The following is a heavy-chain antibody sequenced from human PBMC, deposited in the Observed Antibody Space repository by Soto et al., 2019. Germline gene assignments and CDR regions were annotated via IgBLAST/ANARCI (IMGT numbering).Heavy chain of an antibody. Sequence: GGSLRLSCAASGFTFISYSMDWVRQAPGKGLEWVSSISSSSSYIYYADSVKGRFTISRDNAKNSLYLQMNSLRAEDTAVYYCAGNMGRSTSAFDIWGQGTMVTVSS. D-gene: IGHD3-10*01. CDR1: GFTFISYS. J-gene: IGHJ3*02. CDR3: AGNMGRSTSAFDI. V-gene: IGHV3-21*01. CDR2: ISSSSSYI.